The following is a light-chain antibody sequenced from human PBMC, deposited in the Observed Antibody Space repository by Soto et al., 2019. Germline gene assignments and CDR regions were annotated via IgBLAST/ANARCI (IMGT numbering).Light chain of an antibody. CDR2: GGS. J-gene: IGLJ1*01. V-gene: IGLV2-23*01. CDR1: SSDVGSYNL. Sequence: QSALTQPASVSGSPGQSITISCTGTSSDVGSYNLVSWYQQHPGKAPKLMIYGGSKRPSGVSNRFSGSKSGNTASLTISGLQAEDEADYYCCSYAGSRRDVFGTGTKLTVL. CDR3: CSYAGSRRDV.